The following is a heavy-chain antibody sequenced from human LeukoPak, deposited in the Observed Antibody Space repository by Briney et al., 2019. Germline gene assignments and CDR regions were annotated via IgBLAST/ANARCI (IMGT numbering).Heavy chain of an antibody. V-gene: IGHV1-2*02. CDR1: GYTFNAYY. J-gene: IGHJ2*01. CDR3: AILRLSTGLWWFFDL. Sequence: ASMKVSCKASGYTFNAYYLHWVRQAPGQGLEWMGWINPNSGDTKYAQKFQGRVTMTGDTSISRAYMELGRLRFDGTAVYYCAILRLSTGLWWFFDLWGRGTLVTVSS. CDR2: INPNSGDT. D-gene: IGHD2-8*02.